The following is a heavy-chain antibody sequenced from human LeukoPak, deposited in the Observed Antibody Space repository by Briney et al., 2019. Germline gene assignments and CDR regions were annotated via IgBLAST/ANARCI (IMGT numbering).Heavy chain of an antibody. V-gene: IGHV4-39*01. J-gene: IGHJ5*02. CDR2: IYYSVST. Sequence: PSETLSLTCTVSGGSISSSSYYWGWIRQPPGKGLEWIGSIYYSVSTYYNPSLKSRVTISVDTSKNQFSLKLSSVTAADTAVYYCATTHSSGSFDTWGQGTLVTVSS. CDR1: GGSISSSSYY. D-gene: IGHD6-19*01. CDR3: ATTHSSGSFDT.